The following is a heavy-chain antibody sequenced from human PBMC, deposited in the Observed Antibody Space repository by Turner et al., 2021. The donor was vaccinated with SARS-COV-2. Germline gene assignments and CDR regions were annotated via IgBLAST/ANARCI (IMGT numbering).Heavy chain of an antibody. V-gene: IGHV3-30-3*01. Sequence: QVQLVESEGGVVQPGRSLRLSCAAYGFTFSSYAMHWVRQAPGKGLEWVAVISYDGSNKYYADSVKGRFTISRDKSKNTLYLQMNSLRAEDTAVYYCARVRSGNYHPRMGFDPWGQGTLVTVSS. J-gene: IGHJ5*02. D-gene: IGHD1-26*01. CDR1: GFTFSSYA. CDR2: ISYDGSNK. CDR3: ARVRSGNYHPRMGFDP.